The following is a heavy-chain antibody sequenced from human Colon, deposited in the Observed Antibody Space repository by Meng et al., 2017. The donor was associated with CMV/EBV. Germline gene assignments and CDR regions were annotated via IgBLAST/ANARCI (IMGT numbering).Heavy chain of an antibody. D-gene: IGHD1-14*01. CDR1: GFTFSNYE. Sequence: GESLKISCAASGFTFSNYEMTWVRQAPGKGLEWVSYISSSGSDVFFADSVKGRFTISRDNANNSLYLQMNSLRAEDTAIYYCVKAQTTTQSNYFGDWGQGTLVTVSS. J-gene: IGHJ4*02. CDR3: VKAQTTTQSNYFGD. CDR2: ISSSGSDV. V-gene: IGHV3-48*03.